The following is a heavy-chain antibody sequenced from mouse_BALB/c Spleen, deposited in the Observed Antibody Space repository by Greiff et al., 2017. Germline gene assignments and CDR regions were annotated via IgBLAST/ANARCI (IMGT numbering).Heavy chain of an antibody. CDR2: ISSGGSYT. J-gene: IGHJ3*01. Sequence: EVQLVESGGGLVQPGGSLKLSCAASGFTFSSYAMSWVRQSPEKRLEWVAEISSGGSYTYYPDTVTGRFTISRDNAKNTLYLEMSSLRSEDTAMYYCARLGFAYWGQGTLVTVSA. CDR1: GFTFSSYA. CDR3: ARLGFAY. V-gene: IGHV5-9-4*01.